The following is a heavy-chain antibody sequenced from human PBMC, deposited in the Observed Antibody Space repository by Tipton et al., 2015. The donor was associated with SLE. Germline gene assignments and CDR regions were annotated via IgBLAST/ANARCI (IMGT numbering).Heavy chain of an antibody. V-gene: IGHV4-38-2*02. CDR1: SYSIYNGFY. CDR2: IYRSGTA. Sequence: GLVKPSETLSLTCSVSSYSIYNGFYWGWIRQSPGKGLEWIGSIYRSGTAYYNPSLKSRVTISVDSTKNQFSLKLSSVTAADTAVYYCAREGRDGYNPLGMDVWGKGTTVTVSS. CDR3: AREGRDGYNPLGMDV. J-gene: IGHJ6*04. D-gene: IGHD5-24*01.